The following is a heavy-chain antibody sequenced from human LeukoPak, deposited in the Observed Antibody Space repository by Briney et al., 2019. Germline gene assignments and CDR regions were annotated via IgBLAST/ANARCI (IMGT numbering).Heavy chain of an antibody. CDR1: GYTFTNYW. Sequence: GESLKISCQGSGYTFTNYWIGWVRQMPGKGPEWMGIIYPGDSDTRYSPSFQGQVTISADKSISTAYLQWSSLKASDTAMYYCTGGMGHSSSFRPARYYFDYWGQGTLVTVSS. CDR2: IYPGDSDT. CDR3: TGGMGHSSSFRPARYYFDY. D-gene: IGHD6-6*01. V-gene: IGHV5-51*01. J-gene: IGHJ4*02.